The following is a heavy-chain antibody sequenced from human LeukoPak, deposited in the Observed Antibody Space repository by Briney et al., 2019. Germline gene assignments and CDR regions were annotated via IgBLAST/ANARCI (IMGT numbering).Heavy chain of an antibody. V-gene: IGHV3-23*01. CDR1: GFTFSSYG. J-gene: IGHJ4*02. Sequence: PGGSLRLSCAASGFTFSSYGMSWVRQAPGKGLEWVSAISGSGGSTYYADSVKGRFTISGDNSKNTLYLQMNSLRAEDTAVYYCAKEGSYYGYFDYWGQGTLVTVSS. CDR2: ISGSGGST. D-gene: IGHD1-26*01. CDR3: AKEGSYYGYFDY.